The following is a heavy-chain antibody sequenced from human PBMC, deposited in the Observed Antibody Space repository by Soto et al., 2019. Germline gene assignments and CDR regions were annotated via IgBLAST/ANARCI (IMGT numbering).Heavy chain of an antibody. V-gene: IGHV1-3*01. D-gene: IGHD3-9*01. J-gene: IGHJ6*02. CDR3: ARSEETYNDVLTGMDLYYYYLGMDV. Sequence: ASVKVSCKASGYTFTSYAMHWVHQAPGQRLEWMGWINAGNGNTKYSQKFQGRVTITRDTSASTAYMEVSSLRSEDTAVYYRARSEETYNDVLTGMDLYYYYLGMDVWGQGTTVTVSS. CDR2: INAGNGNT. CDR1: GYTFTSYA.